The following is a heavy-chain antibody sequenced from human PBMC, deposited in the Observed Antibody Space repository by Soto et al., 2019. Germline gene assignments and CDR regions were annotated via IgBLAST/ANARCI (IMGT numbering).Heavy chain of an antibody. CDR1: GFTCSSYW. D-gene: IGHD6-6*01. V-gene: IGHV3-7*01. J-gene: IGHJ4*02. CDR3: ADPTSSSGF. Sequence: PGGSLRLSCAASGFTCSSYWMSWVRQAPGKGLEWVANIKEDGSDKYYVDSVKGRFTISRDNAQNSLYLQMNSLRAEDTAVYYCADPTSSSGFWGQGTLVTVSS. CDR2: IKEDGSDK.